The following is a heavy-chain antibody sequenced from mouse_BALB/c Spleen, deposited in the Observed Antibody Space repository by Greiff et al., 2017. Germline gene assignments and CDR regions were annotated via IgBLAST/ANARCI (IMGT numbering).Heavy chain of an antibody. D-gene: IGHD2-2*01. V-gene: IGHV1S56*01. Sequence: QVQLQQSGPELVKPGASVRISCKASGYTFTSYYIHWVKQRPGQGLEWIGWIYPGNVNTKYNEKFKGKATLTADKSSSTAYMQLSSLTSEDSAVYFCARWYGYDVFADWGQGTLVTVSA. CDR1: GYTFTSYY. CDR2: IYPGNVNT. CDR3: ARWYGYDVFAD. J-gene: IGHJ3*01.